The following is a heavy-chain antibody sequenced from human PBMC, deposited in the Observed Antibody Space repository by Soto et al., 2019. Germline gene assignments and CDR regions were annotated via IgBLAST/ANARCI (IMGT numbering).Heavy chain of an antibody. J-gene: IGHJ5*02. V-gene: IGHV1-2*06. CDR1: GYTFTGYY. CDR3: ARPYTSSSNWFDP. Sequence: ASVKVSCKALGYTFTGYYMHWVRQAPGQGPEWMGRLNPDSGDTIYAQRFQGRVTMTRDTSISTAYMELSSLRSDDTAVYYCARPYTSSSNWFDPWGQGTLVTV. D-gene: IGHD1-26*01. CDR2: LNPDSGDT.